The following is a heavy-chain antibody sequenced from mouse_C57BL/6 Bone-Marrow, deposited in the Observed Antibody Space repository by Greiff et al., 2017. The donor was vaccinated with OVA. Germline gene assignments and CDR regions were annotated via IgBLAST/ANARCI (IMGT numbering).Heavy chain of an antibody. CDR3: TRESNYGGGYVDY. V-gene: IGHV1-15*01. CDR1: GYTFTDYE. D-gene: IGHD2-5*01. J-gene: IGHJ2*01. Sequence: VQLQQSGAELVRPGASVTLSCKASGYTFTDYEMPWVKQTPVHGLEWIGAIDPGTGGTAYNQKFKGKAILTADKSSSTAYMELRSLTSEDSAGYYCTRESNYGGGYVDYWGQGTTLTVSS. CDR2: IDPGTGGT.